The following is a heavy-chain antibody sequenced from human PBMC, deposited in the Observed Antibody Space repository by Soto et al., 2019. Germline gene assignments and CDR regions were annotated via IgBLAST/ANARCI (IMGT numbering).Heavy chain of an antibody. CDR3: ARGGYCSGGSCYSFHRGYYYGMDV. CDR2: INPNSGGT. CDR1: GYTFTGYY. J-gene: IGHJ6*02. Sequence: QVQLVQSGAEVKKPGASVKVSCKASGYTFTGYYMHWVRQAPGQGLEWMGWINPNSGGTNYAQKFQGWVTMTRDTSISTAYMELSRLRSDDTAVYYCARGGYCSGGSCYSFHRGYYYGMDVWGQGTTVTVSS. V-gene: IGHV1-2*04. D-gene: IGHD2-15*01.